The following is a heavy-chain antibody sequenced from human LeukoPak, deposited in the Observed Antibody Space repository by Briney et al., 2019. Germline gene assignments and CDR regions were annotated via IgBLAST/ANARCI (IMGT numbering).Heavy chain of an antibody. J-gene: IGHJ4*02. CDR3: AKHQISSSWYAY. D-gene: IGHD6-13*01. Sequence: GESLKISCAASGFTFSSYAMSWVRQAPGKGLEWVSAISATGGSTNYADSVKGRFTISRDNSKNTLYLQMHSLRAEDSAVYYCAKHQISSSWYAYWGQGLLVTVSS. CDR2: ISATGGST. V-gene: IGHV3-23*01. CDR1: GFTFSSYA.